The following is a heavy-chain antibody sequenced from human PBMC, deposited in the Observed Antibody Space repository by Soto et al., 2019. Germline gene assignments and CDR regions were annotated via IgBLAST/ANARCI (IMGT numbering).Heavy chain of an antibody. CDR2: IIPILGIA. CDR3: ATTQEEDIVVVVAATRLDY. CDR1: GGTSSSYT. J-gene: IGHJ4*02. V-gene: IGHV1-69*02. D-gene: IGHD2-15*01. Sequence: QVQLVQSGAEVQKPGSSVKVCCKASGGTSSSYTISWWRQAPGKGLEWRGRIIPILGIANYAQKFQGRVTITADKSTSTAYMELSSLRSEDTAVYYCATTQEEDIVVVVAATRLDYWGQGTLVTVSS.